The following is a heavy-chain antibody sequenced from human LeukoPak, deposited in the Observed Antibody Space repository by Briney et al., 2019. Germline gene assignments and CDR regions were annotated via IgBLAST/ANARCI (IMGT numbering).Heavy chain of an antibody. CDR3: ARDVGGSLDY. V-gene: IGHV3-7*05. D-gene: IGHD1-26*01. CDR2: IKEGGSER. CDR1: GFTFSTYW. Sequence: GGSLRLSCAASGFTFSTYWMAWFRQAPGKGLEWVANIKEGGSERNSVDSVKGRFTISRDNATSSLFLQMSSLRAEDTAVYYCARDVGGSLDYWGQGTLVTVSS. J-gene: IGHJ4*02.